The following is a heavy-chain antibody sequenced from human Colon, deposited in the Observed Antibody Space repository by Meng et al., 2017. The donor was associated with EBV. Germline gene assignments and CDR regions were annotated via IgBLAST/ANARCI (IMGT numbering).Heavy chain of an antibody. J-gene: IGHJ5*02. CDR1: VVSNSSGAFY. D-gene: IGHD3-10*01. CDR3: ARASYGSGSPLGESWFDP. CDR2: IHSSEST. Sequence: QDTCRGLVKPPTTLAPTCPSPVVSNSSGAFYGCLTRQHPGKGLEWIGYIHSSESTYYNPSLRSRLTISVDTSKNQFSLKLSSVTAADTAVYYCARASYGSGSPLGESWFDPWGQGTLVTVSS. V-gene: IGHV4-31*02.